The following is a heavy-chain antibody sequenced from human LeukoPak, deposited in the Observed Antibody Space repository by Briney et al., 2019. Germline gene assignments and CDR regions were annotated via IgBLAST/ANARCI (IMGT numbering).Heavy chain of an antibody. CDR3: AKRGVVIRVILVGFHKEAYYFDS. J-gene: IGHJ4*02. CDR1: GITLSNYG. CDR2: ISDSGGRT. V-gene: IGHV3-23*01. D-gene: IGHD3-22*01. Sequence: TGGSLRLSCAVSGITLSNYGMSWVRQAPGKGLEWVAGISDSGGRTKYADSVKGRFTIFRDNSKNTLYLQMNSLRAEDTAVYFCAKRGVVIRVILVGFHKEAYYFDSWGQGALVTVSS.